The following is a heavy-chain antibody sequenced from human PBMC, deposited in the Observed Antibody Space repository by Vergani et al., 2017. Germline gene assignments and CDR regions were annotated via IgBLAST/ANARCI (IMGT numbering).Heavy chain of an antibody. CDR2: IYHRGST. J-gene: IGHJ4*02. CDR3: ASSSPYYYGSASYPY. Sequence: QVQLQESGPGLVKPPGTLSLTCAVSGGSISSSNWWSWVRQPPGKGLEWIGEIYHRGSTNYNPSLKSRVTISVDKSKNQFSLKLSSVTAAETAVYYCASSSPYYYGSASYPYWGQGTLVTVSS. D-gene: IGHD3-10*01. CDR1: GGSISSSNW. V-gene: IGHV4-4*03.